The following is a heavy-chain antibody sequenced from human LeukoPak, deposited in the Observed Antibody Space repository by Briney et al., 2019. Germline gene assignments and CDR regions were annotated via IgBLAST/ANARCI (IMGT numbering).Heavy chain of an antibody. CDR1: GFTFSSYS. CDR3: ARDISPPPYFDY. Sequence: GGSLRLSCAASGFTFSSYSMNWVRQAPGKGLEWVSSISSSSNYIYYADSVKGRFTISRDNAKNSLYLQMNSLRAEDTAVYYCARDISPPPYFDYWGQGTLVTVSS. J-gene: IGHJ4*02. V-gene: IGHV3-21*01. CDR2: ISSSSNYI.